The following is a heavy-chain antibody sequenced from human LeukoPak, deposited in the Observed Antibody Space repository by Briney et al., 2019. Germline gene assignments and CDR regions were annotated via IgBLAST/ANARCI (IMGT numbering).Heavy chain of an antibody. J-gene: IGHJ6*03. D-gene: IGHD3-3*01. V-gene: IGHV1-69*13. Sequence: SVKVSCKASGGTFSSYAISWARQAPGQGLEWMGGIIPIFGTANYAQKFQGRVTITADESTSTAYMELSSLRSEDTAVYYCARGRTIFGVVNYYYYYMDVWGKGTTVTVSS. CDR2: IIPIFGTA. CDR3: ARGRTIFGVVNYYYYYMDV. CDR1: GGTFSSYA.